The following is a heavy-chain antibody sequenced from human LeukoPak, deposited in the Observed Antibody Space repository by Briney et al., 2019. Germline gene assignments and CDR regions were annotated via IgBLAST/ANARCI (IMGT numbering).Heavy chain of an antibody. V-gene: IGHV1-46*01. CDR2: INPSGGST. CDR3: ARDFDSRGCLNY. CDR1: GYTFTSYY. J-gene: IGHJ4*02. Sequence: GASVKVSCKASGYTFTSYYMHWVRQAPGQGLEWMGIINPSGGSTSYAQKFQGRVTMTRDSSTSTVYMELSSLRSGDTAVYYCARDFDSRGCLNYWGQGPLVTVSS. D-gene: IGHD6-19*01.